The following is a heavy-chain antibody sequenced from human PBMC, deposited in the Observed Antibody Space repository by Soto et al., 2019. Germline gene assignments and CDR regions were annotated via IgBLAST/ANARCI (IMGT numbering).Heavy chain of an antibody. CDR3: AKYSGYLDY. V-gene: IGHV4-59*01. CDR1: GGSIRSYY. D-gene: IGHD3-22*01. CDR2: IYYGGNT. J-gene: IGHJ4*02. Sequence: SETLSLTCTVSGGSIRSYYWSWIRQPPGKGLEWIGYIYYGGNTNYNPSLKSRVTMSVDTSKNQSSLKLRSVTAADTAVYYCAKYSGYLDYWGQGTLVTVSS.